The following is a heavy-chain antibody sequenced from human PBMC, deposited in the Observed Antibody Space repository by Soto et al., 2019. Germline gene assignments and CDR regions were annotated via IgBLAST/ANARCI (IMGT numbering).Heavy chain of an antibody. Sequence: RTSATLSLTCTVSGGSVSSGDYYWSWIRQPPGKGLEWIGYIYYSGNTNYNPSLKSRVIISVDTSKNLFSLKLTSVTAADTAVYYCARIPVDTSMIDWLDPWGQGTLVTVSS. V-gene: IGHV4-61*08. D-gene: IGHD5-18*01. J-gene: IGHJ5*02. CDR3: ARIPVDTSMIDWLDP. CDR1: GGSVSSGDYY. CDR2: IYYSGNT.